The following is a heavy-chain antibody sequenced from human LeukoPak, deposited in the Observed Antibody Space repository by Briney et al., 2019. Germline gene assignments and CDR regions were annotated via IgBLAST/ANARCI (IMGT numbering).Heavy chain of an antibody. D-gene: IGHD1-26*01. CDR3: ASRVGATGSIDY. Sequence: VASVKVSCKASGYTFTSYDINWVRQATGQGLEWMGWMNTNSGNTGYAQKFQGRVTMTRNTSISTAYMELSSLRSEDTAVYYCASRVGATGSIDYWGQGTLVTVSS. V-gene: IGHV1-8*01. J-gene: IGHJ4*02. CDR2: MNTNSGNT. CDR1: GYTFTSYD.